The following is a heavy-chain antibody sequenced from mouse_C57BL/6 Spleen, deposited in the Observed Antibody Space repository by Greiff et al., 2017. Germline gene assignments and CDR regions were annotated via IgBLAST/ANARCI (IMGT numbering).Heavy chain of an antibody. CDR1: GFTFSDYG. D-gene: IGHD1-1*01. Sequence: EVKVVESGGGLVKPGGSLKLSCAASGFTFSDYGMHWVRQAPEKGLEWVAYISSGSSTISYADTVKGRFTISRDNAKNTLFLQMTSLRSEDTAMYYCARNYYYGSSYIYFDYWGQGTTLTVSS. V-gene: IGHV5-17*01. J-gene: IGHJ2*01. CDR2: ISSGSSTI. CDR3: ARNYYYGSSYIYFDY.